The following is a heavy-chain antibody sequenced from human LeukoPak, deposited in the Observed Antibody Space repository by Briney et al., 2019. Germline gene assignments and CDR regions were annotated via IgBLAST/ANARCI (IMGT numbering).Heavy chain of an antibody. CDR1: GGSISSYY. V-gene: IGHV4-59*01. Sequence: PSETLSLTCTVSGGSISSYYWSWIRQPPGKGLEWIGYIYYSGSTNYNPSLKSRVTISVDTSKNQFSLKLSSVTAADTAVYYCARSPYYYDSSGYYYKALGPYYFDYWGQGTLVTVSS. CDR2: IYYSGST. J-gene: IGHJ4*02. D-gene: IGHD3-22*01. CDR3: ARSPYYYDSSGYYYKALGPYYFDY.